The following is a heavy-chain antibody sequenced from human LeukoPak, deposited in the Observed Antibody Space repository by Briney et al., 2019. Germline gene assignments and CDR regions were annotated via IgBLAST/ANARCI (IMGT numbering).Heavy chain of an antibody. Sequence: TETLSLTCAVSGVSFDDYYWAWVRQTPGKGLEWIGEINHSGYTNDSPSLKSRVTLSIDTSRKQFSLNLRSVTVADAGTYYCTRMTTGHDYWGQGTLVTVSS. D-gene: IGHD4-17*01. CDR1: GVSFDDYY. J-gene: IGHJ4*02. V-gene: IGHV4-34*01. CDR3: TRMTTGHDY. CDR2: INHSGYT.